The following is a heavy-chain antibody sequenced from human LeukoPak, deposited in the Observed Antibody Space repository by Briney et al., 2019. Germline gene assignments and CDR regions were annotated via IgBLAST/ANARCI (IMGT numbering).Heavy chain of an antibody. V-gene: IGHV4-59*01. J-gene: IGHJ6*02. CDR2: IYYSGST. CDR3: ARETYYYGMDV. CDR1: GGSISSYY. Sequence: PSETLSLTCTVSGGSISSYYWSWIRQPPGKGLEWIGYIYYSGSTNYNPSLKSRVTISVDTSKNQSSLKLSSVTAADTAVYYCARETYYYGMDVWGQGTTVTVSS.